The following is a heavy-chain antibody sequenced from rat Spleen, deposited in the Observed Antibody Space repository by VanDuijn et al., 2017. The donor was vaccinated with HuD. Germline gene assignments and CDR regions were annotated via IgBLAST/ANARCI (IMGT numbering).Heavy chain of an antibody. V-gene: IGHV5-58*01. J-gene: IGHJ4*01. CDR3: TRGYVMDA. CDR2: ISPSGGST. CDR1: GFTFSSYW. Sequence: EVQLVETGGGLVQPGRSLKLSCVASGFTFSSYWMYWIRQAPGKGLEWVSSISPSGGSTYYRDSVKGRFTVSRDNAKSTLYLQMDSLRSEDTAIYYCTRGYVMDAWGQGASVTVSS.